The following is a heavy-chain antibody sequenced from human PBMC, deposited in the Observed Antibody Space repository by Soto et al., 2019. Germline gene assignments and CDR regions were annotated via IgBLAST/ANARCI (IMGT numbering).Heavy chain of an antibody. V-gene: IGHV4-4*02. J-gene: IGHJ5*02. CDR2: IYHSGST. Sequence: PSETLSLTCAVSGGSISSSNWWSWVRQPPGKGLEWIGEIYHSGSTNYNPSLKSRVTISVDKSKNQFSLKLGSVTAADTAVYYCARGIVVVVAAVHWFDPWGQGTLVTVSS. CDR3: ARGIVVVVAAVHWFDP. D-gene: IGHD2-15*01. CDR1: GGSISSSNW.